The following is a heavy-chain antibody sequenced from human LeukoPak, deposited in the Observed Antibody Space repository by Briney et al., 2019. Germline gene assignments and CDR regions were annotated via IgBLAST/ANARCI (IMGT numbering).Heavy chain of an antibody. CDR1: GGSISSSNYY. D-gene: IGHD6-13*01. Sequence: SETLSLTCTVSGGSISSSNYYWGWIRQPPGKGLEWIGSIYYSGSTYYNPSLKSRVTISVDTSKNQFSLKLSSVTAADTAVYYCARVRYSSGWYPDYWGQGTLVTVSS. CDR3: ARVRYSSGWYPDY. J-gene: IGHJ4*02. CDR2: IYYSGST. V-gene: IGHV4-39*01.